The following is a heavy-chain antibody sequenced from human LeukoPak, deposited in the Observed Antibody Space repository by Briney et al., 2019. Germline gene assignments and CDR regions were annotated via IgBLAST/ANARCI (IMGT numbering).Heavy chain of an antibody. Sequence: GGSLRLSCAASGFTFSSYWMSWVRQAPGKGLEWVANIKQDGSEKYYVDSVKGRFTISRDNAKNSLYLQMNSLRAEDAAVYYCASEDPYSSSWTDYWGQGTLVTVSS. CDR3: ASEDPYSSSWTDY. D-gene: IGHD6-13*01. J-gene: IGHJ4*02. CDR1: GFTFSSYW. CDR2: IKQDGSEK. V-gene: IGHV3-7*01.